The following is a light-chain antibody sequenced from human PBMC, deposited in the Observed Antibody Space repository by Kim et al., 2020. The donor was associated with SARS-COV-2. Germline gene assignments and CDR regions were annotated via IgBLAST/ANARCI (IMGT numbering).Light chain of an antibody. CDR2: WAS. J-gene: IGKJ4*01. Sequence: ATINCKSSQSVLYSSSNRNYLAWYQQKAGQPPRLLIYWASTRESGVPDRFSGSASGTDFTLTISSLQAEDVAVYYCQQYYRTPLTFGGGTKVDIK. CDR3: QQYYRTPLT. CDR1: QSVLYSSSNRNY. V-gene: IGKV4-1*01.